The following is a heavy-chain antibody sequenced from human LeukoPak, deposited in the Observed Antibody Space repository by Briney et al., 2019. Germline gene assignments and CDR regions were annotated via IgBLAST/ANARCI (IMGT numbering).Heavy chain of an antibody. D-gene: IGHD2-2*01. Sequence: GASVKVSSKASGFRFTNSAVQWVRQVRGRHLEWIGWIVVGSGDTDYTQDLQGRVILTRDMSTSTAYMEVSSLRSEDTAVYYCAADDQQLILWGQGTLVTVSS. CDR1: GFRFTNSA. CDR2: IVVGSGDT. CDR3: AADDQQLIL. J-gene: IGHJ4*02. V-gene: IGHV1-58*01.